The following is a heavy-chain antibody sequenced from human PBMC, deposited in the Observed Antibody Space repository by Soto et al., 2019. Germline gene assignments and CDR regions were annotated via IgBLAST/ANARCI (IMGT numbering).Heavy chain of an antibody. CDR2: IIPMFATA. V-gene: IGHV1-69*12. J-gene: IGHJ4*02. CDR1: VGTFSSYA. CDR3: AREGSLPFFDY. Sequence: QVQLVQSGAEVKKPGSSVKVSCKASVGTFSSYAISWVRQAPGQGLEWLGGIIPMFATANYAQNFQGRVTITAEESTTTAYMELSSLRSEDTAVYYCAREGSLPFFDYWGQGTLVIVSS. D-gene: IGHD3-16*01.